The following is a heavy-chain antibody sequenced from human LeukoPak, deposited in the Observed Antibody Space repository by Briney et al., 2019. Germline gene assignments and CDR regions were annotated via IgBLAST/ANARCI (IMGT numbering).Heavy chain of an antibody. Sequence: ASVKLSCNSSGYTFTTYGISWARQAPAQGLEWVGWISVYSGNTNYAQKFQGRVTMTTDTSTSTAYMELRGLRSDDTAVYYCAREPSTRRYYDSTEGNDYWGQGTLVTVSS. CDR3: AREPSTRRYYDSTEGNDY. D-gene: IGHD3-22*01. J-gene: IGHJ4*02. CDR1: GYTFTTYG. CDR2: ISVYSGNT. V-gene: IGHV1-18*01.